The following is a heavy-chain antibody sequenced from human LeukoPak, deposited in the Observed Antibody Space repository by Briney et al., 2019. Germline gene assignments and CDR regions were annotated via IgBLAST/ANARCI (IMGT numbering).Heavy chain of an antibody. CDR2: IIPIFGTA. CDR3: ARDDRLDAGYYYYGMDV. CDR1: GGTFSSYA. D-gene: IGHD6-19*01. Sequence: ASVKVSCKASGGTFSSYAISWVRQAPGQGLEWMGGIIPIFGTANYAQKFQGRVTITTDESTSTAYMELSSLRSEDTAVYYCARDDRLDAGYYYYGMDVWGQGTTVTVSS. V-gene: IGHV1-69*05. J-gene: IGHJ6*02.